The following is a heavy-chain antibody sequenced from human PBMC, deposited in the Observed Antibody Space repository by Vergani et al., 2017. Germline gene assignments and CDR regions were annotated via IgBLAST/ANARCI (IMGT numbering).Heavy chain of an antibody. D-gene: IGHD3-22*01. CDR1: GFTFSSYA. J-gene: IGHJ5*02. CDR3: ARRSSSYYFDI. CDR2: ISGSGSNT. Sequence: EVQLLESGGNFIPPGGSLRLSCGASGFTFSSYAITWVLLAPGKGLQWVSPISGSGSNTFYTDSVKGLFTITRDNSNNTLYLQMNSRRGEDTAIYYCARRSSSYYFDIWGQGVLITVSS. V-gene: IGHV3-23*01.